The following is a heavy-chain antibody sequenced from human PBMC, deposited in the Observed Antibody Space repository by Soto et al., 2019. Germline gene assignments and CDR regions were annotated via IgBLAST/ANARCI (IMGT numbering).Heavy chain of an antibody. J-gene: IGHJ6*02. CDR2: IIPIFGTA. D-gene: IGHD3-22*01. V-gene: IGHV1-69*06. CDR3: AGHYPMIVVVIPWDYYGMDV. CDR1: GGTFSSYA. Sequence: VASVKVSCKASGGTFSSYAISWVRQAPGQGLEWMGGIIPIFGTANYAQKFQGRVTITADKSTSTAYMELSSLRSEDTAVYYCAGHYPMIVVVIPWDYYGMDVWGQGTTVTVSS.